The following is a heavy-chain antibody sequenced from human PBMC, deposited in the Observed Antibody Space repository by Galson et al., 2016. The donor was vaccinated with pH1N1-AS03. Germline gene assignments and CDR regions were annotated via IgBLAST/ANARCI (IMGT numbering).Heavy chain of an antibody. CDR3: ARTHHGDYAYYGMDV. CDR1: GFTFSTCW. D-gene: IGHD4-17*01. J-gene: IGHJ6*02. Sequence: SLSLSCAASGFTFSTCWIHWVRQAPGKGLMWVSRINSDGSSTNYADSVRGRFTISRDNAKNTLYLQMHSLRAEDTAVYYCARTHHGDYAYYGMDVWGQGTTVTVSS. V-gene: IGHV3-74*01. CDR2: INSDGSST.